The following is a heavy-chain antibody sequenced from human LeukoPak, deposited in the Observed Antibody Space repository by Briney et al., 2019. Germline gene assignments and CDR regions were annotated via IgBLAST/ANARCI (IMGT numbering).Heavy chain of an antibody. V-gene: IGHV3-30*03. J-gene: IGHJ4*02. CDR1: GFTFSSYG. CDR2: ISYDGSNK. Sequence: PGGSLRLSCAASGFTFSSYGMHWVRQAPGKGLEWVAVISYDGSNKYYADSVKGRFTISRDNSKATLYLQMNSLRAEDTAVYYCARDDYYYSSGSPFYSGYWGQGTLVTVSS. CDR3: ARDDYYYSSGSPFYSGY. D-gene: IGHD3-10*01.